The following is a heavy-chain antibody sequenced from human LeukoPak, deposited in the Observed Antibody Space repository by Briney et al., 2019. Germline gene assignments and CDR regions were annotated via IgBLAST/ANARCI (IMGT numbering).Heavy chain of an antibody. CDR2: IIPIFGTA. J-gene: IGHJ4*02. CDR1: GGTFSSYA. V-gene: IGHV1-69*06. CDR3: AREAITTKTQSGFDY. D-gene: IGHD3-22*01. Sequence: SVKVSCKASGGTFSSYAISWVRQAPGRGLEWMGGIIPIFGTANYAQKFQGRVTITADKSTSTAYMELSSLRSEDTAVYYCAREAITTKTQSGFDYRGQGTLVTVSS.